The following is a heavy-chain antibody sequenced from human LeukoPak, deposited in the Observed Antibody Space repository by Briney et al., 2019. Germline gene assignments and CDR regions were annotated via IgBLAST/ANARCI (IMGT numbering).Heavy chain of an antibody. V-gene: IGHV4-31*03. J-gene: IGHJ4*02. CDR2: ISYSGSP. CDR3: ARYCSSTSCYARGPRLAFDY. Sequence: SQTLSLTCTVSGASISSGGYYWSWIRQHPGKGLEWIGYISYSGSPYYDPSLKSRVTISVDTSRNQFSLKLSSVTAADTAVYYCARYCSSTSCYARGPRLAFDYWGQGTLVTVSS. CDR1: GASISSGGYY. D-gene: IGHD2-2*01.